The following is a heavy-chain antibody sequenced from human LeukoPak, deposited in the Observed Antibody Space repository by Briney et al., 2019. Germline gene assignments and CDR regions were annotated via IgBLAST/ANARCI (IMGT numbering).Heavy chain of an antibody. Sequence: GGSLRLSCAASGFSFSNSWMDWVRQAPGKGLEWVSSISSSSSYIYYADSVKGRFTISRDNAKNSLYLQMNSLRAEDTAVYYCARVGTADAFDIWGQGTMVTVSS. CDR3: ARVGTADAFDI. CDR1: GFSFSNSW. V-gene: IGHV3-21*01. J-gene: IGHJ3*02. D-gene: IGHD2-21*02. CDR2: ISSSSSYI.